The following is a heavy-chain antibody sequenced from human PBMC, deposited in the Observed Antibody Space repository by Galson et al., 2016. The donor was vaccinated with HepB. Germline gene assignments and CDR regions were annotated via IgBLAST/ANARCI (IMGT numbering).Heavy chain of an antibody. J-gene: IGHJ6*03. CDR1: GYTFRSYG. CDR3: ARISPLTIFGVVPYYYYYYMDG. D-gene: IGHD3-3*01. Sequence: SVKVSCKVSGYTFRSYGISWVRQAPGQGLQWMGWVSGYNGNTNYAQKFQGRVTMTTDTSTNTAYMELRGLRFDETAVYYCARISPLTIFGVVPYYYYYYMDGWGKGTTVTVSS. CDR2: VSGYNGNT. V-gene: IGHV1-18*04.